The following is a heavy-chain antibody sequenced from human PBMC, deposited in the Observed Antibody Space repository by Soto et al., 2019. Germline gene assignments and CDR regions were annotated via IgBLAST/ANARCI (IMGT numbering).Heavy chain of an antibody. J-gene: IGHJ4*02. CDR1: GFTFSSYG. CDR3: ARGPMSGYCSGGSCYRVRKEYAY. CDR2: IWYDGSNK. D-gene: IGHD2-15*01. Sequence: GGSLRLSCAASGFTFSSYGMHWVRQAPGKGLEWVAVIWYDGSNKYYADSVKGRFTISRDNSKNTLYLQMNSLRAEDTAVYYCARGPMSGYCSGGSCYRVRKEYAYWGQGTLVTVSA. V-gene: IGHV3-33*01.